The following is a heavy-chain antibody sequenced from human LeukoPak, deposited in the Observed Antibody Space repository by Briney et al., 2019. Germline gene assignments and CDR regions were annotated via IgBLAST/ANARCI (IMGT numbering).Heavy chain of an antibody. CDR1: GFTFSSYE. J-gene: IGHJ4*02. CDR3: ARKGLGGELGGFDS. CDR2: TNRRGDIT. Sequence: GGSLRLSCTASGFTFSSYEMNWVRQAPGKGLEWVSGTNRRGDITGYADFVEGRFTISRDNAKNSLYLQMNSLRVEDTALYHCARKGLGGELGGFDSWGQGTLVTVSS. V-gene: IGHV3-20*01. D-gene: IGHD1-7*01.